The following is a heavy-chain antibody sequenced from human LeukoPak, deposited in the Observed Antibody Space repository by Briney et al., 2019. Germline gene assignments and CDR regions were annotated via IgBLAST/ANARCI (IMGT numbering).Heavy chain of an antibody. V-gene: IGHV4-39*01. Sequence: PSETLSLTCTVSGGSISSSSYYWGWIRQPPGRGLEWIGSIYYSGSTYYNPSLKSRVTIYVDTSKNQFSLKLSSVTAADTAVYYCARERIAARPIDYWGQGTLVTVSS. D-gene: IGHD6-6*01. CDR1: GGSISSSSYY. CDR2: IYYSGST. CDR3: ARERIAARPIDY. J-gene: IGHJ4*02.